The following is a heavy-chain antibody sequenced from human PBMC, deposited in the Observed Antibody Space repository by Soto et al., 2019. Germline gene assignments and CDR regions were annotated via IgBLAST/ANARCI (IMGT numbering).Heavy chain of an antibody. V-gene: IGHV3-21*02. CDR2: IASGRNYI. J-gene: IGHJ4*02. CDR3: TRGPRPISTGTGAY. Sequence: EVQLVESGGGLVKPGGSLRLSCAASGFTFSSYAMNWVRQAPGKGLQWVASIASGRNYIHYADKVKGRFTISRDNVNDTLYLQMNNLRAEDSGLYYCTRGPRPISTGTGAYWGQGTQVTVSS. CDR1: GFTFSSYA. D-gene: IGHD3-10*01.